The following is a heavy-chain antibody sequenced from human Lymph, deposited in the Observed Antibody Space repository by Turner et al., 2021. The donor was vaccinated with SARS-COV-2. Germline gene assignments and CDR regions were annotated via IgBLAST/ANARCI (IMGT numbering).Heavy chain of an antibody. CDR3: AGRALGGSLGHIYY. V-gene: IGHV5-51*01. CDR2: LSPGDSYT. Sequence: EVQLVQSGAEVKKPGESLKSACKGSGYSFTTSWIGWVRQLPGKGLEWMGVLSPGDSYTRHSPSFQGPVPHSADKSIRPAYLQWSSLKASDLAMYYFAGRALGGSLGHIYYLGQGTLVTVPS. J-gene: IGHJ4*02. D-gene: IGHD3-16*01. CDR1: GYSFTTSW.